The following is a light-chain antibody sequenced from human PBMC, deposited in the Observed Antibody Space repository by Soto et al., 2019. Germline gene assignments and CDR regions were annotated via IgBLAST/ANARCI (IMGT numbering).Light chain of an antibody. Sequence: QSVLTQPPSVSAAPGQKVTISCSGFSSNIGNNYVSWYQQVPGTAPKLLIYENNKRPSGIPDQFSGSKSGTSATLDITGLQTGDEADYYCGTWDSSLSAGVFGGGTKL. CDR2: ENN. CDR1: SSNIGNNY. V-gene: IGLV1-51*01. CDR3: GTWDSSLSAGV. J-gene: IGLJ2*01.